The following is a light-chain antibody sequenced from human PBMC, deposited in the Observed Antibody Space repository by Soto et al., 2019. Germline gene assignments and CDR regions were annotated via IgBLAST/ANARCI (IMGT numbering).Light chain of an antibody. V-gene: IGKV2-28*01. CDR3: MQALQTPLT. CDR1: QSLLHSNGYNY. Sequence: DIVTTQSPLSLPVTPGEPASISCRSSQSLLHSNGYNYLDWYLQRPGQSPQLLIYLGSYRASGVPDRFSGSGSGTDFTLKISRVEAEYVGVYYCMQALQTPLTFGGGTKVEIK. CDR2: LGS. J-gene: IGKJ4*01.